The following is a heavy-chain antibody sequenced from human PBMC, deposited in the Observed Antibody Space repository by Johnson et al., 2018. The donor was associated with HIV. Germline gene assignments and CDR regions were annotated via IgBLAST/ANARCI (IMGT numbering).Heavy chain of an antibody. Sequence: VPLVESGRGLVPPGGSLRLSCAASGFTFSSYAMSWVRQALGKGLEWVSGISGSGGSTYYAGSVKGRFTISRDNSKNTVYLQMNSLRAEDTAVYYCAKVMSTIWDDAVDIWGQGTMVTVSS. CDR3: AKVMSTIWDDAVDI. D-gene: IGHD3-16*01. CDR2: ISGSGGST. J-gene: IGHJ3*02. V-gene: IGHV3-23*04. CDR1: GFTFSSYA.